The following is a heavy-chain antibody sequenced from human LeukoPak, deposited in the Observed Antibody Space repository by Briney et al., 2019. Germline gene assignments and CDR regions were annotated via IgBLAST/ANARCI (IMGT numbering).Heavy chain of an antibody. J-gene: IGHJ4*02. CDR1: GFTFSSYA. Sequence: GGSLRLSCAASGFTFSSYAMSWVRQAPGKGLEWVSAISGSGGSTYYADSVKGRFTISRDNSKNTPYLQMNSLRAEDTAVYYCAKTMSGSYSERDYWGQGTLVTVSS. V-gene: IGHV3-23*01. D-gene: IGHD1-26*01. CDR3: AKTMSGSYSERDY. CDR2: ISGSGGST.